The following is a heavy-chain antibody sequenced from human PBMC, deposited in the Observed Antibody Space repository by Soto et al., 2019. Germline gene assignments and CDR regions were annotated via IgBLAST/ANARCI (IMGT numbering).Heavy chain of an antibody. CDR3: ARVPDV. CDR1: GGSISSGGYS. Sequence: HLQLQESGSGLVKPSQTLSLTCAVSGGSISSGGYSWSWIRQPPGKGLEWIGYIYHSGSTYYNPSLKSRVTISVDRSKNQFSLKLSSVTAADTDVYYCARVPDVWGQGTTVTVSS. V-gene: IGHV4-30-2*01. J-gene: IGHJ6*02. CDR2: IYHSGST.